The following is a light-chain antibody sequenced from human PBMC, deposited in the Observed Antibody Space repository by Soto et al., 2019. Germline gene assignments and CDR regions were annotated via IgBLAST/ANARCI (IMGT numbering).Light chain of an antibody. CDR3: LLSYNGPYV. CDR1: TGAVTNGHY. V-gene: IGLV7-46*01. CDR2: DTT. J-gene: IGLJ1*01. Sequence: QAVLTQDPSLTLSPGGTVTLTCVSSTGAVTNGHYPYWFQQKPGQAPRTLIYDTTNRHSWTPARFSGSLLGGKAALTLSGAQPEDEAEYYCLLSYNGPYVFGTGTKVTAL.